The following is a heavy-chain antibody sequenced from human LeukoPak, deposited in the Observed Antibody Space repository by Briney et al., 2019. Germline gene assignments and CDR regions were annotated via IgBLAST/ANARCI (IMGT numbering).Heavy chain of an antibody. Sequence: SETLSLTCAVYGGSFSGYYWSWIRQPPGKGLEWIGEINHSGSTNYNPSLKSRVTISVDTSKTQFSLKLSSVTAADTAVYYCARGRSDYDFWSGYPSFDYWGQGTLVTVSS. CDR1: GGSFSGYY. J-gene: IGHJ4*02. CDR3: ARGRSDYDFWSGYPSFDY. V-gene: IGHV4-34*01. D-gene: IGHD3-3*01. CDR2: INHSGST.